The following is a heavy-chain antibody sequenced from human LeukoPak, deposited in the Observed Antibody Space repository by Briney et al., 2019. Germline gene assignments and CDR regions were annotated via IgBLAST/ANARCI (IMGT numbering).Heavy chain of an antibody. CDR1: GYSISRGYY. J-gene: IGHJ4*02. Sequence: SETLSLTCTVSGYSISRGYYWGWIRQPPGKGLEWIGSGHHSGSTYYKSSLKSRVTISLDTSKNQFSLKLRSVTAADTAVYYCARWALKQLVRFTLAVGGTGMFDYWGQGTLVTVSS. CDR2: GHHSGST. CDR3: ARWALKQLVRFTLAVGGTGMFDY. V-gene: IGHV4-38-2*02. D-gene: IGHD6-19*01.